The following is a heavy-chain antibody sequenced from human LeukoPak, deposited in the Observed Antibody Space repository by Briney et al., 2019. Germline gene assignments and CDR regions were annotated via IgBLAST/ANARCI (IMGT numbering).Heavy chain of an antibody. CDR2: INSDGSST. D-gene: IGHD7-27*01. J-gene: IGHJ4*02. V-gene: IGHV3-74*01. CDR3: ARGVRELGMTNY. Sequence: GGSLRLSCAASGFTFSSYWMHWVHQAPGKGPVWVSRINSDGSSTSYADSVKGRFTISRDNAKNTLSLQMNSLRAEDTAVYYCARGVRELGMTNYWGQGTLVTVSS. CDR1: GFTFSSYW.